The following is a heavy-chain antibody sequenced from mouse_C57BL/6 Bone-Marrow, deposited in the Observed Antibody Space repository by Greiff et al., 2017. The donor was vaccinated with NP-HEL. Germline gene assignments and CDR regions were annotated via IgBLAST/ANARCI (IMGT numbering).Heavy chain of an antibody. CDR3: ARQSYSSYFDY. J-gene: IGHJ2*01. V-gene: IGHV1-76*01. Sequence: VLLQQSGAELVRPGASVKLSCKASGYTFPDHYINWVNQRPGQGLEWIARINRGSGNTYYNETFKGKATLTAEKSSSTAYMQLSSLISEDSAVYFCARQSYSSYFDYWGQGTTLTVSS. CDR1: GYTFPDHY. D-gene: IGHD1-1*01. CDR2: INRGSGNT.